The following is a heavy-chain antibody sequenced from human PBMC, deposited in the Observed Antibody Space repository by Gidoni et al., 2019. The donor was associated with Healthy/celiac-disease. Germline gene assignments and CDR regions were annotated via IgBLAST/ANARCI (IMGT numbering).Heavy chain of an antibody. J-gene: IGHJ6*02. Sequence: EVQLVESGGGLVQPGRSLRLSCAASGFTFDDYAMHWVRQAPGKGLGWVSGISWNSGSIGYADSVKGRFTISRDNAKNSLYLQMNSLRAEDTALYYCAASPGIVVVPAATYYYYYGMDVWGQGTTVTVS. CDR1: GFTFDDYA. CDR2: ISWNSGSI. V-gene: IGHV3-9*01. CDR3: AASPGIVVVPAATYYYYYGMDV. D-gene: IGHD2-2*01.